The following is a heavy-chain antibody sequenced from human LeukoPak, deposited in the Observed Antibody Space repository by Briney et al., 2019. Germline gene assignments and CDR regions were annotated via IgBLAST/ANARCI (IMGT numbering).Heavy chain of an antibody. V-gene: IGHV3-48*03. D-gene: IGHD1-26*01. J-gene: IGHJ4*02. CDR2: ISSSATTI. CDR1: GFTFSSSE. Sequence: PGGSLRLSCAASGFTFSSSEMNWVRQAPGKGLEWVSYISSSATTIYYAHSVKGRFTISRDNAKNSLYLQMNSLRAEDTAVYYCARPYYVAANYYFDYWGQGTLVTVSS. CDR3: ARPYYVAANYYFDY.